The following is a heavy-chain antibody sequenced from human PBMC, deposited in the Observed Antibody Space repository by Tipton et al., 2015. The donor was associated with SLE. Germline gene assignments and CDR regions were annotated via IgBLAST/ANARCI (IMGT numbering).Heavy chain of an antibody. CDR1: GGPVSSGSYF. V-gene: IGHV4-61*01. CDR3: ARDAPMGVRFFDP. Sequence: TLSLTCNVSGGPVSSGSYFWSWLRQSPGKGLEWIGYVHHGGSINYSPSLMSRLTISIDTSKNQFSLKLTSVTAADTAVYYCARDAPMGVRFFDPWGQGPLVTVSS. CDR2: VHHGGSI. J-gene: IGHJ5*02. D-gene: IGHD3-16*01.